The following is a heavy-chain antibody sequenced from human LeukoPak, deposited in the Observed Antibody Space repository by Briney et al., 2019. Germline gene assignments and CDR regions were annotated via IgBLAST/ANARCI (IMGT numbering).Heavy chain of an antibody. D-gene: IGHD6-13*01. CDR2: IYYSGNT. V-gene: IGHV4-59*01. CDR1: GGSISSYY. Sequence: SETLSLTCTVSGGSISSYYWSWIRQPPGKGLEWIGYIYYSGNTNYNPSLKSRVTISVDTSKNQFSLKLSSVTAADTAVYYCARYRSSWYSEYDYWGQGTLVTVSS. CDR3: ARYRSSWYSEYDY. J-gene: IGHJ4*02.